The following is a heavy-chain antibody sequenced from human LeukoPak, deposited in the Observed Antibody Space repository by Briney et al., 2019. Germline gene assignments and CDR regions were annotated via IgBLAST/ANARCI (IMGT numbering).Heavy chain of an antibody. CDR2: ISSSSSYM. CDR1: GFTFNSYN. Sequence: PGGSLRLSCVASGFTFNSYNMNWVRQAPGKGLEWVSSISSSSSYMYSADSVEGRFTISRDNAKNSLCLHMNSLRVEDTAVYYCVRDRALDYWGQGTLVTVSS. CDR3: VRDRALDY. D-gene: IGHD3-16*02. J-gene: IGHJ4*02. V-gene: IGHV3-21*01.